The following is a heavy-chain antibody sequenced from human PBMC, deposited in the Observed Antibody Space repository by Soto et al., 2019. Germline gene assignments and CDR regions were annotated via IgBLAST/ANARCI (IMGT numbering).Heavy chain of an antibody. Sequence: GESLKISCKGSGYSFTSYWIGWVRQMPGKGLEWMGIIYPGDSDTRYSPSFQGQVTISADKSISTAYLQWSSLKASDTAMYYCARSGYCTNGVCYRGAFDIWGQGTMVTVSS. V-gene: IGHV5-51*01. CDR3: ARSGYCTNGVCYRGAFDI. CDR1: GYSFTSYW. D-gene: IGHD2-8*01. J-gene: IGHJ3*02. CDR2: IYPGDSDT.